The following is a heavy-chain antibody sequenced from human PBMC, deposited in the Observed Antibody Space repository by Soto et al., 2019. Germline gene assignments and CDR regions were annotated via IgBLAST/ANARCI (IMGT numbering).Heavy chain of an antibody. CDR3: ARSHWNDPFDY. D-gene: IGHD1-1*01. CDR2: INHSGST. J-gene: IGHJ4*02. CDR1: GGSFSGYY. V-gene: IGHV4-34*01. Sequence: PSETLSLTCAVYGGSFSGYYWSWIRQPPGKGLEWIGEINHSGSTNYNPSLKSRVTISVDTSKNQFSLKLSSVTAADTAVYYCARSHWNDPFDYWGQGPLVTVSS.